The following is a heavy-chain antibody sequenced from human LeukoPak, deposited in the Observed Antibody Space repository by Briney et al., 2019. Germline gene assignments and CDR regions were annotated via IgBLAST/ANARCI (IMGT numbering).Heavy chain of an antibody. CDR3: ARGPDYYDSSENAFDI. V-gene: IGHV1-69*13. D-gene: IGHD3-22*01. Sequence: AASVKVSCKASGGTFSSYAISWVRQAPGQGLEWMGGIIPIFGTANYAQKFQGRVTITADESTSTAYMELSSLRSEDTAVYYCARGPDYYDSSENAFDIWGQGTMVTVSS. CDR2: IIPIFGTA. CDR1: GGTFSSYA. J-gene: IGHJ3*02.